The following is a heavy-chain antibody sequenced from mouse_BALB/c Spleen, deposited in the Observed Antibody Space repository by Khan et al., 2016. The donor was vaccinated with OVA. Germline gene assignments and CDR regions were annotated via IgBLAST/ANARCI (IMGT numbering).Heavy chain of an antibody. CDR1: GFTFSNYA. CDR3: ARDYWFVY. CDR2: ISSGGST. Sequence: EVQRVESGGGSVKPGGSLKVSCAASGFTFSNYAMSWVRQTTEKRLEWVASISSGGSTYYPDSVKGRFTISRDNARNILYLQMSSLRSEDTAMYYCARDYWFVYWGQGTLVTVS. V-gene: IGHV5-6-5*01. J-gene: IGHJ3*01.